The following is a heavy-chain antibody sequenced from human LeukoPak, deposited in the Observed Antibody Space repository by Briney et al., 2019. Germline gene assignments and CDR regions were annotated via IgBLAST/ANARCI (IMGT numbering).Heavy chain of an antibody. J-gene: IGHJ5*02. CDR1: GYTFTSYG. Sequence: ASVKVSCKASGYTFTSYGINWVRQAPGQGLEWMGWISADNGFTASAQNLQGRVTMTTDTSTNTAYMELRSLRSDDAAVYYCANLAGVVAGLDPWGQGTLVTVSS. V-gene: IGHV1-18*01. CDR2: ISADNGFT. CDR3: ANLAGVVAGLDP. D-gene: IGHD6-19*01.